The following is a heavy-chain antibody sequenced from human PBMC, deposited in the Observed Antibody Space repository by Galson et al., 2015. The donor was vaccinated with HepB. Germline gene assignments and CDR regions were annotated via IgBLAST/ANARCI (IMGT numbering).Heavy chain of an antibody. J-gene: IGHJ4*02. CDR1: GFTFSNYG. D-gene: IGHD2-15*01. CDR3: TRDSFYFDYRGGPDY. CDR2: IWYDGTNK. Sequence: SLRLSCAASGFTFSNYGMHWVRQAPGKGLEWVAVIWYDGTNKYYADSVKGRFTISRDNSQNTLYLQMSSLRSGDTAVYYCTRDSFYFDYRGGPDYWGRGTLVTVSS. V-gene: IGHV3-33*01.